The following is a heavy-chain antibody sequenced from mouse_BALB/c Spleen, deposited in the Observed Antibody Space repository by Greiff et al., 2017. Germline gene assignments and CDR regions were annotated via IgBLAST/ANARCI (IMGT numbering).Heavy chain of an antibody. Sequence: VQLQQPGAELVKPGASVKLSCKASGYTFTSYWMHWVKQRPGQGLEWIGEIDPSDSYTNYNQKFKGKATLTVDKSSSTAYMQLSSLTSEDSAVYYCARTYYGNYGAMDYWGQGTSGTVSS. V-gene: IGHV1-69*02. CDR3: ARTYYGNYGAMDY. CDR2: IDPSDSYT. J-gene: IGHJ4*01. CDR1: GYTFTSYW. D-gene: IGHD2-10*01.